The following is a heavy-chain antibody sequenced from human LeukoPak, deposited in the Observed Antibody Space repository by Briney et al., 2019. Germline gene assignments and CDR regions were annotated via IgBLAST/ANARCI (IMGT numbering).Heavy chain of an antibody. CDR1: GFTFSSYG. CDR2: IRYDGSNK. V-gene: IGHV3-30*02. J-gene: IGHJ4*02. D-gene: IGHD4-17*01. Sequence: GGSLRLSCAASGFTFSSYGMHWVRQAPGKGLEWVAFIRYDGSNKYYADSVKGRFTISRDNSKNTLYLQMNSLRAEDTAVYYCAKGRTVTTTPYYFDYWGQGTLVTVSS. CDR3: AKGRTVTTTPYYFDY.